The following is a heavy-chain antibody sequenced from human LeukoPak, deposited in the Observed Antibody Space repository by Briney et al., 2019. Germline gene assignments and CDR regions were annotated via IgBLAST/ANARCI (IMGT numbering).Heavy chain of an antibody. Sequence: GESLKISCKGSGYTFAAYWIAWVRQMPGKGLEWMGIIYPGDSDTRYSPSFQGQVTISADKSINTAYLQWSSLKASDTAMYYYARQDGYGIYYFDHWGQGTLVAVSS. J-gene: IGHJ4*02. V-gene: IGHV5-51*01. CDR1: GYTFAAYW. CDR3: ARQDGYGIYYFDH. CDR2: IYPGDSDT. D-gene: IGHD5-24*01.